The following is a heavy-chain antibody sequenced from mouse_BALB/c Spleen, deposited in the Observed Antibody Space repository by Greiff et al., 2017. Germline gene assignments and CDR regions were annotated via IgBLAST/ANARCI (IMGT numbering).Heavy chain of an antibody. J-gene: IGHJ4*01. CDR2: INPSNGGT. V-gene: IGHV1S81*02. CDR3: TRSENYGSSMDY. Sequence: QVQLQQSGAELVKPGASVKLSCKASGYTFTSYYMYWVKQRPGQGLEWIGEINPSNGGTNFNEKFKSKATLTVDKSSSTAYMQLSSLTSEDSAVYYCTRSENYGSSMDYWGQGTSVTVSS. CDR1: GYTFTSYY. D-gene: IGHD1-1*01.